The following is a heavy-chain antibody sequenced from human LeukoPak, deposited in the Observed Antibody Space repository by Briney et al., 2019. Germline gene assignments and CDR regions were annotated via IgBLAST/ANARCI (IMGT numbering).Heavy chain of an antibody. J-gene: IGHJ1*01. V-gene: IGHV4-34*01. CDR2: INHSGST. D-gene: IGHD6-13*01. Sequence: SETLSLTCAVYGXSFSGYYWSWIRQPPGKGLEWIGEINHSGSTNYNPSLKSRVTISVDTSKNQFSLKLSSVTAADTAVYYCARGLAAAGKYFQHWGQGTLVTVSS. CDR3: ARGLAAAGKYFQH. CDR1: GXSFSGYY.